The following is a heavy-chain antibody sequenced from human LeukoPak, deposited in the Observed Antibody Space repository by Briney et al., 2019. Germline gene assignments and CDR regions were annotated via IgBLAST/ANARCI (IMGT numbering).Heavy chain of an antibody. D-gene: IGHD6-19*01. CDR2: IYNSDSP. J-gene: IGHJ4*02. Sequence: SETLSLTCTVSGASVSSYYWSWIRQPAGKGLEWIGRIYNSDSPNYNPSLKSRLTMSVDRSKNQVSLRLTSVAAADTAVYYCARESAVAGITALDYWGQGTLVSVYS. V-gene: IGHV4-4*07. CDR3: ARESAVAGITALDY. CDR1: GASVSSYY.